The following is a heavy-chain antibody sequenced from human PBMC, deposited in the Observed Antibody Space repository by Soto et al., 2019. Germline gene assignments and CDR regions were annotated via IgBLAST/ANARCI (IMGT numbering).Heavy chain of an antibody. CDR3: TTDPLYCSGGSCYSYLDAFDI. CDR1: GFTFSGSA. CDR2: IKSKTDSGTT. J-gene: IGHJ3*02. D-gene: IGHD2-15*01. Sequence: GSLRLSCAASGFTFSGSAMHWVRQASGTGLEWVGRIKSKTDSGTTAYAASVKGRFTISRDDSKNTLYLQMNSLKTEDTAVYYCTTDPLYCSGGSCYSYLDAFDIWGQGTMVTVSS. V-gene: IGHV3-15*01.